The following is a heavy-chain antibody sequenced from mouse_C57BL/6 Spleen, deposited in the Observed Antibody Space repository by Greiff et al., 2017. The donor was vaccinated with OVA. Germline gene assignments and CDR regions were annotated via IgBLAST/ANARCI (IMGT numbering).Heavy chain of an antibody. V-gene: IGHV1-64*01. D-gene: IGHD2-1*01. CDR3: ARSSTMVNYYAMDY. CDR1: GYTFTSYW. CDR2: IHPNSGST. Sequence: QVHVKQPGAELVKPGASVKLSCKASGYTFTSYWMHWVKQRPGQGLEWIGMIHPNSGSTNYNEKFKSKATLTVDKSSSTAYMQLSSLTSEDSAVYYCARSSTMVNYYAMDYWGQGTSVTVSS. J-gene: IGHJ4*01.